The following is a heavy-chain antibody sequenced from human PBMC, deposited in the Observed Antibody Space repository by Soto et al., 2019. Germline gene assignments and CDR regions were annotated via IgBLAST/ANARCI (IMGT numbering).Heavy chain of an antibody. CDR2: IIPIFGTA. CDR3: ARDGCSGGSCYSILNWFDP. V-gene: IGHV1-69*06. J-gene: IGHJ5*02. D-gene: IGHD2-15*01. CDR1: GGTFSSYA. Sequence: ASVKVSCKASGGTFSSYAISWVRQSPGQGLEWMGGIIPIFGTANYAQKFQGRVTITADKSTSTAYMELSSLRSEDTAVYYCARDGCSGGSCYSILNWFDPWGQGTLVTVSS.